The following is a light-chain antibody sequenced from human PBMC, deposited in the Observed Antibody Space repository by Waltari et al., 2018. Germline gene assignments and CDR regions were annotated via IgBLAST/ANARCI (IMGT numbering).Light chain of an antibody. CDR2: LIS. J-gene: IGKJ1*01. Sequence: DIVMTQSPLSLSVTPGEPASISCKSSQSLLHGSGNTFLDWYLQKPGQSPQILIYLISNRASGVPDRFSGSGSGTDFTLKISRVEAEDVGVYFCMQARQTPWTFGQGTKVEIK. CDR3: MQARQTPWT. V-gene: IGKV2-28*01. CDR1: QSLLHGSGNTF.